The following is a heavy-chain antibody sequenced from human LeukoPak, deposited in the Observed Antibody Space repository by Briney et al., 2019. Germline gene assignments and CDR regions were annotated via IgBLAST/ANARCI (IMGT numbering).Heavy chain of an antibody. V-gene: IGHV1-18*01. CDR2: ISAYNGNT. Sequence: GASVKVSCKASGYTFTSYGISWVRQAPGQGLEWVGWISAYNGNTNYAQKLQGRVTMTTDTSTSTAYMELRSLRSDDTAVYYCARDQYTDYGDYHEYFQHWGQGTLVTVSS. D-gene: IGHD4-17*01. CDR3: ARDQYTDYGDYHEYFQH. CDR1: GYTFTSYG. J-gene: IGHJ1*01.